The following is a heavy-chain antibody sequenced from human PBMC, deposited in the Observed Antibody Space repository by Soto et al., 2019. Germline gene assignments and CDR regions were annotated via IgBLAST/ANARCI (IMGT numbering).Heavy chain of an antibody. J-gene: IGHJ4*02. CDR3: AHSLNSPAAASWTRG. Sequence: SGPTLVNPTQTLTLTCTFSGFSLSTSGVGVGWIRQPPGKALEWLALIYWDDDKRYSPSLKSRLTITKDTSKNQVVLTMTNVDPVDTATYYCAHSLNSPAAASWTRGWGQGTLVTVSS. CDR1: GFSLSTSGVG. CDR2: IYWDDDK. V-gene: IGHV2-5*02. D-gene: IGHD6-13*01.